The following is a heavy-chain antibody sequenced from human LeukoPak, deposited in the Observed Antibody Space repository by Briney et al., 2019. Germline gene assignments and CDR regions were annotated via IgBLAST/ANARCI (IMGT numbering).Heavy chain of an antibody. Sequence: PGGSLRLSCAASGFTFSSYWMSWFRQAPGKGLEWVANIKQDGSEKYYVDSVKGRFTISRDNDKNSLYLQMNSLRAEDTAVYYCARSIVGAPGYFDYWGQGTLVTVSS. V-gene: IGHV3-7*01. D-gene: IGHD1-26*01. CDR3: ARSIVGAPGYFDY. CDR1: GFTFSSYW. CDR2: IKQDGSEK. J-gene: IGHJ4*02.